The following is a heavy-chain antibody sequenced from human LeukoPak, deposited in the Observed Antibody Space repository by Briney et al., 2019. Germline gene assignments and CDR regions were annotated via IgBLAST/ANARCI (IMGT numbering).Heavy chain of an antibody. CDR1: GGSISSYY. V-gene: IGHV4-59*01. D-gene: IGHD6-13*01. J-gene: IGHJ4*02. Sequence: SETQSLTCAVSGGSISSYYWSWIRQPPGKGLEWIGYIYYSGSTNYNPSLKSRVTISVDTSKNQFSLKLLSVTAADTAVYYCARGMQQLYHFDSWGRGTLVTVSS. CDR3: ARGMQQLYHFDS. CDR2: IYYSGST.